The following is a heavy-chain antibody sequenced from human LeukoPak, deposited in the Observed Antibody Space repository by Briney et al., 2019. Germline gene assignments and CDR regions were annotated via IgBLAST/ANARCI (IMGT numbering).Heavy chain of an antibody. V-gene: IGHV3-23*01. CDR2: ISGSGGST. CDR1: GFTFSSYA. J-gene: IGHJ4*02. Sequence: PGGSLRLSCAASGFTFSSYAMSWVRQAPGKGQEWVSAISGSGGSTYYADSVKGRFTISRDNSKNTLYLQMNSLRAEDTAVYYCAKGGRLLWFGEPTDFFDYWGQGTLVAVSS. CDR3: AKGGRLLWFGEPTDFFDY. D-gene: IGHD3-10*01.